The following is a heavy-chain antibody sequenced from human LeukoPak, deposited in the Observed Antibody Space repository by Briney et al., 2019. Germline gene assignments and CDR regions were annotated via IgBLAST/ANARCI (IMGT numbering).Heavy chain of an antibody. CDR2: ISSSGGST. CDR3: AKYCGYSSSWYKLGFDY. CDR1: GFTFSTYA. D-gene: IGHD6-13*01. V-gene: IGHV3-23*01. J-gene: IGHJ4*02. Sequence: GGSLRLSCAASGFTFSTYAMSWVRQAPGKGLEWVSAISSSGGSTYYADSVKGRFTISRDNSKNTLYLQMNSLRAEDTAVYYCAKYCGYSSSWYKLGFDYWGQGTLVTVSP.